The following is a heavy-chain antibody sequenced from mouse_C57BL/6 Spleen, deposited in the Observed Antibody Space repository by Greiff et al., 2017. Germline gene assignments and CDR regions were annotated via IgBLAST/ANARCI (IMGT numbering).Heavy chain of an antibody. CDR1: GFTFSSYG. Sequence: EVKLVESGGDLVKPGGSLKLSCAASGFTFSSYGMSWVRQTPDKRLEWVATISSGGSYTYYPDSVKGRFTISRDNAKNTLYLQMSSLKSEDTAMXYCARLPSNWDVGYFDVWGTGTTVTVSS. J-gene: IGHJ1*03. CDR3: ARLPSNWDVGYFDV. V-gene: IGHV5-6*01. D-gene: IGHD4-1*01. CDR2: ISSGGSYT.